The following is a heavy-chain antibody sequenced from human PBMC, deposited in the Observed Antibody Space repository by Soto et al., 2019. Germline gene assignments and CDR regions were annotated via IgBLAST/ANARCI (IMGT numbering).Heavy chain of an antibody. D-gene: IGHD6-13*01. CDR2: INPSGGNT. Sequence: QVQLVQSGAEVKKPGASVKVSCKASGYTFTSYYMHWVRQAPGQGLEWMGVINPSGGNTNYAQKLQGRGTMTRDTATSTVYMERSSLRSEDTARYYCARDQGDSSSWYYYGMDVWGQGTTVTVSS. J-gene: IGHJ6*02. CDR1: GYTFTSYY. CDR3: ARDQGDSSSWYYYGMDV. V-gene: IGHV1-46*04.